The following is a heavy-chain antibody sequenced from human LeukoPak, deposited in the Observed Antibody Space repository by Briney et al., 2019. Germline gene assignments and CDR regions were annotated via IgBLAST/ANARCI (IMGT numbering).Heavy chain of an antibody. CDR1: GGSISSYY. J-gene: IGHJ6*03. CDR2: IYYSGST. V-gene: IGHV4-59*01. Sequence: KPSETLSLTCTVSGGSISSYYWSWIRQPPGKGLEWIGYIYYSGSTNYNPSLKSRVTISVDTSKNQFSLKLSSVTAADTAVYYCASVDIVVVPATITYYYYMDVWGKGTTVTVSS. CDR3: ASVDIVVVPATITYYYYMDV. D-gene: IGHD2-2*03.